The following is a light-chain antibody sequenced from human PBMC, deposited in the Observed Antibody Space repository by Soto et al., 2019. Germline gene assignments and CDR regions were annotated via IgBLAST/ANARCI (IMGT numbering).Light chain of an antibody. CDR2: DAS. V-gene: IGKV3-20*01. CDR3: QQYCSSGT. J-gene: IGKJ1*01. Sequence: TVLPQSPATLSVSPGDSATLSCRASQTVSITYLTWYQQKPGQAPRLLIYDASSRATGIPDRFSGSGSGTDFTLTISRLEPEDFAVYYCQQYCSSGTFGQGTKVDIK. CDR1: QTVSITY.